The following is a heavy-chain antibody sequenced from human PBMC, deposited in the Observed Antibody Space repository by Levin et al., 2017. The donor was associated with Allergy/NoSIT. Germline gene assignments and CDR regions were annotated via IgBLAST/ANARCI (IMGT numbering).Heavy chain of an antibody. CDR1: GFPFSSYD. CDR3: AKVRYGDWSQDY. V-gene: IGHV3-23*01. J-gene: IGHJ4*02. D-gene: IGHD4-17*01. CDR2: ISGTNGRT. Sequence: LSLTCAASGFPFSSYDMTWVRQAPGKGLEWVSAISGTNGRTYYADSVKGRFTISRDNSKNTLYLQMASLRAEDTAVYFCAKVRYGDWSQDYWGQGTLVTVSS.